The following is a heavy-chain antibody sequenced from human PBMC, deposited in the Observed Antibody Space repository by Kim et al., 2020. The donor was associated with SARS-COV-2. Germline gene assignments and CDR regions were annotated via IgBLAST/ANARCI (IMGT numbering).Heavy chain of an antibody. CDR1: GFTFDDYA. CDR2: ISWNSGSI. J-gene: IGHJ4*01. D-gene: IGHD6-13*01. Sequence: GGSLRLSCAASGFTFDDYAMHWVRQAPGKGLEWVSGISWNSGSIGYADSVKGRFTISRDNAKNSLYLQMNSLRAEDTALYYCAKEGSSSWYYFYYWGHG. V-gene: IGHV3-9*01. CDR3: AKEGSSSWYYFYY.